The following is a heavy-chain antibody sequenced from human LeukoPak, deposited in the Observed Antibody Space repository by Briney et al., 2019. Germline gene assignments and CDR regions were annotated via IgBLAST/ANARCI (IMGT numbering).Heavy chain of an antibody. CDR3: ARDHEDYGDVLMSFRF. D-gene: IGHD4-17*01. CDR1: GFTFGDYA. J-gene: IGHJ1*01. Sequence: GGSLRLSCTASGFTFGDYAMSWFRQAPGKGLEWVGFIRSEAYGGTTEYAASVKGRFTIARDDSKSIAYLQLNSLKTEDTAVYYCARDHEDYGDVLMSFRFWGHGTLVTVSS. V-gene: IGHV3-49*03. CDR2: IRSEAYGGTT.